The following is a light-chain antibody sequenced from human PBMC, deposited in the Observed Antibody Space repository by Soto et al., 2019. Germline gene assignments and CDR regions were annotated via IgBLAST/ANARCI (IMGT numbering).Light chain of an antibody. CDR3: CSYVGTSTVV. CDR1: SSDVGNFNL. V-gene: IGLV2-23*01. CDR2: EGS. Sequence: QSALTQPASVSGSPGQSITISCTGTSSDVGNFNLVSWYQQHPGKAPRLIIYEGSKRPSGISNRFSDSKSINTASLTISGLQAEDEADYYCCSYVGTSTVVFGGGTKLTVL. J-gene: IGLJ2*01.